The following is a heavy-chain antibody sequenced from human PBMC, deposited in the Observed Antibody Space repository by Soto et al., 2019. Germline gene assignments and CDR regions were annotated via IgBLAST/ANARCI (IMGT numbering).Heavy chain of an antibody. Sequence: PGESLKISCQASGYIFATYWIGWVRQMPGKGLEWMGIIYPSDSDTRYSPAFQGRVTISADKSISTAYLQLSSLRASDTALYYCARSGCSSYGRDVCDQGSTVTVSS. CDR2: IYPSDSDT. D-gene: IGHD6-19*01. V-gene: IGHV5-51*01. J-gene: IGHJ6*02. CDR3: ARSGCSSYGRDV. CDR1: GYIFATYW.